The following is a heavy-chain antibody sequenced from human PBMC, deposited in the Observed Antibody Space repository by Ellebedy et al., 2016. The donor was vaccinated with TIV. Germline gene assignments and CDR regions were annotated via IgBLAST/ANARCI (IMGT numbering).Heavy chain of an antibody. V-gene: IGHV3-48*01. J-gene: IGHJ3*02. Sequence: GGSLRLXCAASGFTFIIYSLNWVRQAPGKGLEWVSYISSSSRTIYYADSVKGRFTISRDNAKNSPYLQMNSLRAEDTAVYYCAAAAGAGDDAFDIWGQGTMVTVSS. CDR1: GFTFIIYS. D-gene: IGHD6-13*01. CDR2: ISSSSRTI. CDR3: AAAAGAGDDAFDI.